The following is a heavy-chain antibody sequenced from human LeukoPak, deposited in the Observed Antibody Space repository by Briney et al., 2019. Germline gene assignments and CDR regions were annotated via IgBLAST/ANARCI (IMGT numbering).Heavy chain of an antibody. CDR2: ISAYNGNT. D-gene: IGHD2-2*01. CDR3: ARGPSVGYCSSTSCSDVAVWDY. V-gene: IGHV1-18*04. CDR1: GYTFTDYY. Sequence: ASVKVSCKASGYTFTDYYMHWVRQAPGQGLEWMGWISAYNGNTNYAQKLQGRVTMTTDTSTSTAYMELRSLRSDDTAVYYCARGPSVGYCSSTSCSDVAVWDYWGQGTLVTVSS. J-gene: IGHJ4*02.